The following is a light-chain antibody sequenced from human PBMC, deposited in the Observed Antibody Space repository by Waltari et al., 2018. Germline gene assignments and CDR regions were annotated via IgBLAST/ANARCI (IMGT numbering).Light chain of an antibody. J-gene: IGLJ3*02. CDR2: EVT. Sequence: QSALTQPASVSGSPGQSITISCTGTNSDVGTYNLVSWYKQHPGEAPKVMIYEVTKRPSGVSNRLSGSKSGNTATLTISGLQAEDEADYYCSSFAGSCNVLFGGGTKLTVL. V-gene: IGLV2-23*02. CDR1: NSDVGTYNL. CDR3: SSFAGSCNVL.